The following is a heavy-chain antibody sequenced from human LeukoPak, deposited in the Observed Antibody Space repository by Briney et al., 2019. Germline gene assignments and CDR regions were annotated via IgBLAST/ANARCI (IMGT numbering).Heavy chain of an antibody. Sequence: NASQTLSLTCTVSGGSISSSSYYWGWLRQPPGKGLEWIGSIYYRGSTYYNPSLKSRVTISVDTSKNQFSLKLSSVTAADTAVYYCARTSITMVRGVIVSYYYMDVWGKGTTVTISS. J-gene: IGHJ6*03. CDR1: GGSISSSSYY. CDR3: ARTSITMVRGVIVSYYYMDV. D-gene: IGHD3-10*01. V-gene: IGHV4-39*07. CDR2: IYYRGST.